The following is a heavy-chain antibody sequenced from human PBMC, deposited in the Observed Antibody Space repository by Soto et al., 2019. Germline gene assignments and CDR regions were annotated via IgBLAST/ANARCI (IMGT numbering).Heavy chain of an antibody. CDR2: SFYSGRL. CDR1: GASFGTYY. D-gene: IGHD1-26*01. Sequence: QVQLQESGPGLVKPSETLSLTCAVSGASFGTYYWSWIRQPPGKGLEWIGYSFYSGRLKYNPSLKGRLTIYVDPSKNQTSLRLTSVTAADTAVYYCAREGGGYRFDYWGQGTLVTVSS. J-gene: IGHJ4*02. V-gene: IGHV4-59*01. CDR3: AREGGGYRFDY.